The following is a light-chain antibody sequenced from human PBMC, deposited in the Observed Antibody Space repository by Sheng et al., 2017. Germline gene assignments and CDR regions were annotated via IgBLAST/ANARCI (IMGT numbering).Light chain of an antibody. CDR1: QSIDSY. CDR2: LAS. V-gene: IGKV1-39*01. CDR3: QQSYSTLT. Sequence: DIQMTQSPSSLSASVGDRVTITCRASQSIDSYLNWYQQKPGKAPKLLIYLASNLQSGVPSRFSGSGSGTDFTLTISSLQSEDFATYYCQQSYSTLTFGPGDRSWRSN. J-gene: IGKJ2*01.